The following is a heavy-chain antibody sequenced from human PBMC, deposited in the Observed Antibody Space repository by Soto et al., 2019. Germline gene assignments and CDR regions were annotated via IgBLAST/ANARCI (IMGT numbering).Heavy chain of an antibody. CDR3: ARGPPRQGIAAAGSKRWTDPKKYYFDY. CDR2: INHSGST. CDR1: GGSFSGYY. V-gene: IGHV4-34*01. Sequence: SGTLSLTCAVYGGSFSGYYWSWIRQPPGKGLEWIGEINHSGSTNYNPSLKSRVTISVDTSKNQFSLKLSSVTAADTAVYYCARGPPRQGIAAAGSKRWTDPKKYYFDYWGQGTLVTVSS. J-gene: IGHJ4*02. D-gene: IGHD6-13*01.